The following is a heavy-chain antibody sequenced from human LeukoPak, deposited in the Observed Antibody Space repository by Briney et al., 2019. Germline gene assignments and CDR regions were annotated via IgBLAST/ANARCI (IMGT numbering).Heavy chain of an antibody. Sequence: GGSLRLSCAASGFTFSSYSMNWVRQAPGKGLEWVSSISSSSSYIYYADSVKGRFTISRDNAKNSLYLQMNSLRAEDTAVYYCARVPTYSSSWYGFDPWGQGTLVTVSS. V-gene: IGHV3-21*01. D-gene: IGHD6-13*01. CDR2: ISSSSSYI. CDR3: ARVPTYSSSWYGFDP. J-gene: IGHJ5*02. CDR1: GFTFSSYS.